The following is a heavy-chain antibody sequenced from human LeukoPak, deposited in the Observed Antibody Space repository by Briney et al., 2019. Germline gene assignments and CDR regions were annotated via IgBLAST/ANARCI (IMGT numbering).Heavy chain of an antibody. J-gene: IGHJ4*02. V-gene: IGHV4-4*07. CDR1: GGSISSYY. CDR2: IYTSGST. CDR3: ARDQFEGYGDYVGY. Sequence: KSSETLSLTCTVSGGSISSYYWSWIRQPAGKGLEWIGRIYTSGSTNYNPSLKSRVTISVDTSKNQFSLKLSSVTAADTAVYYCARDQFEGYGDYVGYWGQGTLVTVSS. D-gene: IGHD4-17*01.